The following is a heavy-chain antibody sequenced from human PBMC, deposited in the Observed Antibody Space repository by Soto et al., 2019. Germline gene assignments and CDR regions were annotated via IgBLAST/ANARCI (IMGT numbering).Heavy chain of an antibody. CDR2: MNPNSGNT. CDR3: ARGWRPSYYDYIWGSYYDYYFDY. CDR1: GYTFTSYD. Sequence: ASVKVSCKASGYTFTSYDINWVRQATGQGLEWMGWMNPNSGNTGYAQKFQGRVTMTRNTSISTAYMELSSLRSEDTAVYYCARGWRPSYYDYIWGSYYDYYFDYWGQGTLVTVSS. V-gene: IGHV1-8*01. J-gene: IGHJ4*02. D-gene: IGHD3-16*01.